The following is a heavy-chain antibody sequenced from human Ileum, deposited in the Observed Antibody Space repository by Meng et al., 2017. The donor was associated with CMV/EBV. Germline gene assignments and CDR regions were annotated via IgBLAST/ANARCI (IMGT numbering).Heavy chain of an antibody. V-gene: IGHV3-21*01. CDR1: GFSFRSYR. J-gene: IGHJ4*02. CDR2: ISTSSSYI. D-gene: IGHD1-26*01. CDR3: ARGSGSYYDY. Sequence: LCCAASGFSFRSYRMNWVRQAPGKGLEWASSISTSSSYIYYADSVKGRFTISRDNAKNSLYLQMNSLRAEDTAVYYCARGSGSYYDYWGQGTLVTVSS.